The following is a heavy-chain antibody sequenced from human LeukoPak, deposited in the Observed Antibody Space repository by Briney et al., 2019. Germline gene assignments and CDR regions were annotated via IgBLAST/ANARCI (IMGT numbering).Heavy chain of an antibody. CDR3: AKDPNGDCIGTFDI. D-gene: IGHD2-21*02. Sequence: PGGSLRLSCAASGFTVSSNYMTWVRQAPGKGLEWVSSITGSGSRAQYADSVQGRFTISRDNSKNTLYLQMNSLRAEDTAVYYCAKDPNGDCIGTFDIWGQGTMVTVSS. CDR1: GFTVSSNY. CDR2: ITGSGSRA. J-gene: IGHJ3*02. V-gene: IGHV3-23*01.